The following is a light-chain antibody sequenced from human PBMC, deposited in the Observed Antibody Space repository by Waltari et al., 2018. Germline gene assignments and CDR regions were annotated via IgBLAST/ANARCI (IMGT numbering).Light chain of an antibody. CDR1: QSISSW. Sequence: TCRASQSISSWLAWYQQKPGKAPKLLIYQASSLESGVPSSFSGSGSGTEFTLTISSLQPDDFATYYCQQYNRYSYTFGQGTKLQIE. V-gene: IGKV1-5*03. CDR3: QQYNRYSYT. CDR2: QAS. J-gene: IGKJ2*01.